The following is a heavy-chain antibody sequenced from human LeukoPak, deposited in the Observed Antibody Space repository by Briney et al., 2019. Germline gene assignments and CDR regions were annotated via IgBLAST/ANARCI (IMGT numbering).Heavy chain of an antibody. J-gene: IGHJ4*02. Sequence: PGGSLRLSCAASGFTFSTYAMHWVRQAPGKGLEWVAVISYDGSNKYYADSVKGRFTISRDNSKNTLYLQMNSLRAEDTAVYYCARNGWGEFDYWGQGTLVTVSS. CDR2: ISYDGSNK. V-gene: IGHV3-30-3*01. CDR1: GFTFSTYA. D-gene: IGHD6-19*01. CDR3: ARNGWGEFDY.